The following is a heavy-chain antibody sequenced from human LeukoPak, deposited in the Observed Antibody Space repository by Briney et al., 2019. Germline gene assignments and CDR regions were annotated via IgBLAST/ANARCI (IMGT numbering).Heavy chain of an antibody. D-gene: IGHD2-8*01. Sequence: GGSLRLSCAVSGFSFSDQYLEWVRQAPGKGLEWVARIRNKANKYTTEYAASVKDRFTISRDDSEISLTLQMNSLKTENTAVYYCSGVHRLKQIDYWGQGILVTVSS. V-gene: IGHV3-72*01. CDR3: SGVHRLKQIDY. J-gene: IGHJ4*02. CDR1: GFSFSDQY. CDR2: IRNKANKYTT.